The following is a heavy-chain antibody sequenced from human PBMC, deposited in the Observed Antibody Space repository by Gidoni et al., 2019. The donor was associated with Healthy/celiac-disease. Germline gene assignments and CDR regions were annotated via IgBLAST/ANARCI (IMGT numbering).Heavy chain of an antibody. D-gene: IGHD4-17*01. Sequence: QVQLVQSGAEVKKPGASVKVSCKASGYTFTGYYMHWVRQAPGQGLEWMGWINPNSGGTNYAQKCQGRVTMTRDTSISTAYMELSRLRSDDTAVYYCARTVEPRPFDLWGRGTLVTVSS. CDR3: ARTVEPRPFDL. J-gene: IGHJ2*01. CDR2: INPNSGGT. CDR1: GYTFTGYY. V-gene: IGHV1-2*02.